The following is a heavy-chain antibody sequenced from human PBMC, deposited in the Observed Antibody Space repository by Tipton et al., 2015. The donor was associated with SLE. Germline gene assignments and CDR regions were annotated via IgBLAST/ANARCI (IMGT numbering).Heavy chain of an antibody. Sequence: SLRLSCAASGFTFSSYAMHWVRQAPGKGLEWVAVISYDGSNKYYADSVKGRFTISRDNSKNTLYLQMNSLRAEDTAVYYCAKDQGIWDSSSWYGDYWGQGTLVTVSS. CDR1: GFTFSSYA. V-gene: IGHV3-30*04. CDR3: AKDQGIWDSSSWYGDY. J-gene: IGHJ4*02. D-gene: IGHD6-13*01. CDR2: ISYDGSNK.